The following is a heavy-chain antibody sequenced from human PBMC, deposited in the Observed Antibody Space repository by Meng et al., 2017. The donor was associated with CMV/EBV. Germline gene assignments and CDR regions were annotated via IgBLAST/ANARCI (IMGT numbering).Heavy chain of an antibody. Sequence: QRVQSGGEVKKPGASVKVSCKASGYTFTGCGSRMGRQAPGQGLEWMGWISAYNGNTNYAQKRQGRVTMTTDTSTSTAYMELRSLRSDDTAVYYCATDILTHFDYWGQGTLVTVSS. D-gene: IGHD3-9*01. V-gene: IGHV1-18*01. CDR3: ATDILTHFDY. CDR2: ISAYNGNT. CDR1: GYTFTGCG. J-gene: IGHJ4*02.